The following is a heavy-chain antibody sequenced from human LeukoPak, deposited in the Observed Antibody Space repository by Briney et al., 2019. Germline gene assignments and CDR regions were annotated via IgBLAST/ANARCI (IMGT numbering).Heavy chain of an antibody. CDR2: ISFTGSA. CDR3: ARERLSGWVGSGFDY. CDR1: GGSISSYY. V-gene: IGHV4-59*01. D-gene: IGHD6-19*01. J-gene: IGHJ4*02. Sequence: RPSETLSLTCTVSGGSISSYYWNWIRQPPGKGLEWIGYISFTGSASYNPSLKSRVTLSIDTSKNQLSLKLSSVTAEDTAVYYCARERLSGWVGSGFDYWGQGTLVTVSS.